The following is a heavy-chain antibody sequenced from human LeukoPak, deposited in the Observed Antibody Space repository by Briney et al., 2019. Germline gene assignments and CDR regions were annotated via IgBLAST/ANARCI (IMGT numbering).Heavy chain of an antibody. CDR1: GFTFSSYW. V-gene: IGHV3-23*01. CDR2: ISGSGGST. J-gene: IGHJ3*02. Sequence: PGGSLRLSCAASGFTFSSYWMSWVRQDPGKGLEWVSAISGSGGSTYYADSVKGRFTISRDNSKNTLYLQMNSLRAEDTAVYYCAKDHGRGRYFDWSHVAFDIWGQGTMVTVSS. D-gene: IGHD3-9*01. CDR3: AKDHGRGRYFDWSHVAFDI.